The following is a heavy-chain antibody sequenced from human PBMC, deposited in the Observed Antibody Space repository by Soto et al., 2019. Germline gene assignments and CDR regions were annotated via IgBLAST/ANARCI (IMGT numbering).Heavy chain of an antibody. CDR2: ISADGSDK. CDR3: VKRTAVARQHIAN. CDR1: GFTFSDFG. V-gene: IGHV3-30*18. J-gene: IGHJ4*02. Sequence: QVQLVESGGGVVQPERSLRLSCATSGFTFSDFGMHWVRQAPGSGLEWVAAISADGSDKYYVGSVQGRFTISRDNTTNALYLQMSSLGTQGTAVSYCVKRTAVARQHIANWGQGTQVTVSS. D-gene: IGHD6-19*01.